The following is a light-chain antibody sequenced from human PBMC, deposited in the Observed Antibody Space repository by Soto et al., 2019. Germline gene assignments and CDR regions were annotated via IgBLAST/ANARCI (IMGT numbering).Light chain of an antibody. CDR3: QQRSNWFT. CDR2: DAS. J-gene: IGKJ4*01. V-gene: IGKV3-11*01. Sequence: EIVLTQSPATLSLSPGERATLSFRASQSVSSHLAWYQQKPGQAPRLLIYDASNRATAIPGRFSGSGSGTDFTLTISSLEPEDFAVYYCQQRSNWFTFGGGTKVEIK. CDR1: QSVSSH.